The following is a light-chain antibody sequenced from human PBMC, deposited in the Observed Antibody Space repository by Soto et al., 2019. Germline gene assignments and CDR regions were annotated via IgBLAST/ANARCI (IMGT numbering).Light chain of an antibody. J-gene: IGKJ4*01. CDR2: EAS. V-gene: IGKV3-11*01. CDR1: QSVSSY. Sequence: DIVFTQSPCTFSMSPLERSTLSCRASQSVSSYLAWYQQKPGQAPRLLIYEASNRATGIPGRFSGSGSGTDVTLTISSLQPEDFAVYYCQQHSNWLRTFGGGTKVDI. CDR3: QQHSNWLRT.